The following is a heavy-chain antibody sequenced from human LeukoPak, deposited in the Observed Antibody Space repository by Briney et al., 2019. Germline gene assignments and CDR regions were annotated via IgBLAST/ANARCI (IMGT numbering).Heavy chain of an antibody. CDR1: GFTFSSYW. J-gene: IGHJ6*02. CDR3: ARANTMDV. D-gene: IGHD1/OR15-1a*01. V-gene: IGHV3-74*03. Sequence: GGSLRLSCAASGFTFSSYWMQWVRQAPGKGLVCLSRISTDGSSATYADSVKGRFTISRDNAKNTLFLQMNSLSAEDMAVYYCARANTMDVWGQGTTVTVSS. CDR2: ISTDGSSA.